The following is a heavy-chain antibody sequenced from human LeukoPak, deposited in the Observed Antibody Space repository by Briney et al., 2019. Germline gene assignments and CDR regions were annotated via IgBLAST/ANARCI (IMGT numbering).Heavy chain of an antibody. CDR1: GFTFSSYS. CDR2: IYSGGST. Sequence: GGSLRLSCAASGFTFSSYSMNWVRQAPGKGLEWVSVIYSGGSTYYADSVKGRFTISRDNSKNTLYLQMNSLRAEDTAVYYCARDPDSSGYFDYWGQGTLVTVSS. CDR3: ARDPDSSGYFDY. V-gene: IGHV3-66*01. D-gene: IGHD3-22*01. J-gene: IGHJ4*02.